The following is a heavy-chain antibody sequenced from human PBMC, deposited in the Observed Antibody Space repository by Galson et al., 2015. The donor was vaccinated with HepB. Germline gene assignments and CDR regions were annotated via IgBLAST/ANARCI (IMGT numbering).Heavy chain of an antibody. CDR3: ARAYSNTWGDYYYGMDV. J-gene: IGHJ6*02. D-gene: IGHD4-11*01. CDR1: GGSISSGGYY. V-gene: IGHV4-31*03. CDR2: IYYSGST. Sequence: TLSLTCTVSGGSISSGGYYWSWIRQHPGKGLEWIGYIYYSGSTYYNPSLKSRVTISVDTSKNQFSLKLSSVTAADTAVYYCARAYSNTWGDYYYGMDVWGQGTTVTVSS.